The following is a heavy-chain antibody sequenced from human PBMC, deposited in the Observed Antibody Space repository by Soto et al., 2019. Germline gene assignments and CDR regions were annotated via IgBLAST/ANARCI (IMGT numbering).Heavy chain of an antibody. CDR1: GFTFSSYG. D-gene: IGHD2-2*01. Sequence: GGSLRLSCAASGFTFSSYGMHWVRQAPGKGLEWVALISYDGSNKYYADSVKGRFTISRDNSKNTLYLQMNSLRAEDTAVYFCAIFDLPATTIDDYCGQRALVTVSS. CDR3: AIFDLPATTIDDY. CDR2: ISYDGSNK. V-gene: IGHV3-30*03. J-gene: IGHJ4*02.